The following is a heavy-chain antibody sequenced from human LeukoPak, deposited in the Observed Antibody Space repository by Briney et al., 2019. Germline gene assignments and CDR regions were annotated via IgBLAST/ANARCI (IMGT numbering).Heavy chain of an antibody. CDR1: GGSISSRSYY. J-gene: IGHJ2*01. Sequence: SETLSLTCTVSGGSISSRSYYWGWIRQPPGKGLEWIGSIYYSGSTYYNPSLKSRVTISVDTSKNQFSLKLSSVTAADTAVYYCARYYGDYVGWYFDLWGRGTLVTVSS. D-gene: IGHD4-17*01. CDR2: IYYSGST. CDR3: ARYYGDYVGWYFDL. V-gene: IGHV4-39*07.